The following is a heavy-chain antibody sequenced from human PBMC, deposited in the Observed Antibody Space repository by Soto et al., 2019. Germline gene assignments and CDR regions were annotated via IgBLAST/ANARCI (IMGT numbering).Heavy chain of an antibody. CDR3: ARDGVGATTFFGFLDY. D-gene: IGHD1-26*01. CDR1: ASIFKGHG. Sequence: QVHLVESGGGVVQPGGSLRLSCAASASIFKGHGMHWVRQAPGKRLEWVAIIRYDGSDEHYGDSVKGRFTISRDNSKNMLYLQMNSLRAEDTAVYYCARDGVGATTFFGFLDYWGQGTLVTVSS. J-gene: IGHJ4*02. V-gene: IGHV3-33*08. CDR2: IRYDGSDE.